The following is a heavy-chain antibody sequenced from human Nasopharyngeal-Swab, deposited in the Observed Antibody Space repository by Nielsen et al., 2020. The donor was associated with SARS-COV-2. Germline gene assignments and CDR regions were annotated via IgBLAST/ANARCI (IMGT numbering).Heavy chain of an antibody. J-gene: IGHJ6*03. CDR2: IWYDGSNK. Sequence: GESLKISCAASGFTFSSYGMHWVRQAPGKGLEWVAVIWYDGSNKYYADSVKGRFTISRDNSKNTLYLQMNSLRAEDTAVYYCARDSLERDFWSDYYRDYYYYYYMDVWGKGTTVTVSS. CDR3: ARDSLERDFWSDYYRDYYYYYYMDV. V-gene: IGHV3-33*01. CDR1: GFTFSSYG. D-gene: IGHD3-3*01.